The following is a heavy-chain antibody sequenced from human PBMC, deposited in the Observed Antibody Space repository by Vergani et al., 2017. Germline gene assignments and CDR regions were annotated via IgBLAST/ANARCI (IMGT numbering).Heavy chain of an antibody. CDR1: GGSFSGYY. Sequence: QVQLQQWGAGLLKPSETLSLTCAVYGGSFSGYYWSWIRQPPGKGLEWIGEINHSGSTNYNPSRKSRVTISVDTSKNQFSLKLSSVTAADTAVYYCARGPIAAAGTGGYWGQGTLVTVSS. CDR2: INHSGST. D-gene: IGHD6-13*01. CDR3: ARGPIAAAGTGGY. V-gene: IGHV4-34*01. J-gene: IGHJ4*02.